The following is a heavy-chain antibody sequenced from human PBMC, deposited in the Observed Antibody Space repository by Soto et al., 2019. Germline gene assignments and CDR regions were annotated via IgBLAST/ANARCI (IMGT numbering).Heavy chain of an antibody. Sequence: PGGSLRLSCAASGFTFSSYGMHWVRQAPGKGLEWVAVIWYDGSNKYYADSVKGRFTISRDNSKNTLYLQMNSLRAEDTAVYYCARDRLEQLVLGSYYGMDVWGQGTTVTDS. V-gene: IGHV3-33*01. D-gene: IGHD6-6*01. J-gene: IGHJ6*02. CDR2: IWYDGSNK. CDR1: GFTFSSYG. CDR3: ARDRLEQLVLGSYYGMDV.